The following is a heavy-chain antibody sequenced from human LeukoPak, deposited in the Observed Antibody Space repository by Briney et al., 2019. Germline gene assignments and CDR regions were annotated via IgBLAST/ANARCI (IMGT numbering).Heavy chain of an antibody. V-gene: IGHV3-23*01. CDR1: GFTFSSYA. Sequence: PGGSLRLSCAASGFTFSSYAMSCVRQAPGKGLEWVSAISGSGGSTYYADSVKGRFTISRDNSKNTLYLQMNSLRAEDTAVYYCAKDSSVRGVASDYWGQGTLVTVSS. J-gene: IGHJ4*02. CDR3: AKDSSVRGVASDY. D-gene: IGHD3-10*01. CDR2: ISGSGGST.